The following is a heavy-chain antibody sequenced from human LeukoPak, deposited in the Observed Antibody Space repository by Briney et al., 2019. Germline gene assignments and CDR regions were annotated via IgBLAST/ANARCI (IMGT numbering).Heavy chain of an antibody. Sequence: PSETLSLTCTVSGGSISSYYWSWIRQPPGKGLEWIGYIYYSGSTNYNPSLKSRVTISIDTSKNQFSQKLSSVTAADTAVYYCARHPSYYDRIDYWGQGTLVTVSS. CDR1: GGSISSYY. CDR3: ARHPSYYDRIDY. V-gene: IGHV4-59*08. D-gene: IGHD3-22*01. CDR2: IYYSGST. J-gene: IGHJ4*02.